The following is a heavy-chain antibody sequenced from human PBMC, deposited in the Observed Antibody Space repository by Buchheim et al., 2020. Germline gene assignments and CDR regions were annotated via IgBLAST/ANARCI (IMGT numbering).Heavy chain of an antibody. V-gene: IGHV3-48*03. Sequence: EAQMVESGGGLVQPGGSLRLSCAASGFTFSSDEMNWVRQAPGKGLEWVSHIDTTGTMHYADSVKDRFSISRDNAKNTMYLHMNSLRAEDTAVYYCTRGKLGYCSGGTCYSWGQGTL. J-gene: IGHJ4*02. D-gene: IGHD2-15*01. CDR2: IDTTGTM. CDR1: GFTFSSDE. CDR3: TRGKLGYCSGGTCYS.